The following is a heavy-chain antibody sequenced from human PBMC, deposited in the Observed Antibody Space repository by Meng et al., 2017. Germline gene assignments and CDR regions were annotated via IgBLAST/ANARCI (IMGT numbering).Heavy chain of an antibody. D-gene: IGHD3-22*01. J-gene: IGHJ4*02. CDR2: IIPIFGTA. CDR3: ARTRAPPRYYDSSGYYYRGYFDY. V-gene: IGHV1-69*13. Sequence: SVKVSCKASGGTFSSYAISWVRQAPGQGLEWMGGIIPIFGTANYAQKFQGRVTITADESTSTAYMELSSLRSEDTAVYYCARTRAPPRYYDSSGYYYRGYFDYWGQGNRVTVSS. CDR1: GGTFSSYA.